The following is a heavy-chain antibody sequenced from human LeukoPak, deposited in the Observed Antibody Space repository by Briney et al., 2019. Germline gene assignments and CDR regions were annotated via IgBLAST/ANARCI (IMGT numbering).Heavy chain of an antibody. D-gene: IGHD3-10*01. CDR3: ARGFSDGSGSYFSALVYYYYYGMDV. J-gene: IGHJ6*02. CDR1: GYSISSGYY. Sequence: MPSETLSLTCTVSGYSISSGYYWSWIRQPPGKGLEWIGYIYYSGSTNYNPSLKSRVTISVDTSKNQFSLKLSSVTAADTAVYYCARGFSDGSGSYFSALVYYYYYGMDVWGQGTTVTVSS. CDR2: IYYSGST. V-gene: IGHV4-61*01.